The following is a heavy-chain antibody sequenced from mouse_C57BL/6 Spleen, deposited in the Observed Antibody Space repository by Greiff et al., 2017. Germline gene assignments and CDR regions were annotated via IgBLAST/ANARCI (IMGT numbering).Heavy chain of an antibody. CDR1: GYTFTSYW. CDR3: AKGEENDGYGPLDY. V-gene: IGHV1-7*01. D-gene: IGHD2-3*01. J-gene: IGHJ2*01. Sequence: QVQLKESGAELAKPGASVKLSCKASGYTFTSYWMHWVKQRPGQGLEWIGYINPSSGYTKYNQKFKDKATLTADKSSSTAYMQLSSLTYEDSAVYYCAKGEENDGYGPLDYWGQGTTLTVSS. CDR2: INPSSGYT.